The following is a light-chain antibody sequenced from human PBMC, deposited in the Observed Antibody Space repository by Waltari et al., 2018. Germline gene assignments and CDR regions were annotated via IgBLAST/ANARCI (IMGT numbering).Light chain of an antibody. CDR2: DAS. J-gene: IGKJ2*01. Sequence: EIVLTQSPATLSLSPGDTATLSCRASQSFGSYLAWYQQKPGQAPRLLIYDASNRAAGIPDRFRGSGSGTDFTLTISSLEAEDFAVYYCQQRSKWTPHTFGQGARLEIK. V-gene: IGKV3-11*01. CDR1: QSFGSY. CDR3: QQRSKWTPHT.